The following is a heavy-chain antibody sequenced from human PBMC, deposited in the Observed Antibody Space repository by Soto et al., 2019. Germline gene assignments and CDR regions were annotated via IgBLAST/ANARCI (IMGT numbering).Heavy chain of an antibody. D-gene: IGHD6-13*01. CDR1: GGSISSGGYY. CDR3: ARVTIAALGYWFDP. CDR2: IYYSGST. V-gene: IGHV4-31*03. J-gene: IGHJ5*02. Sequence: LSLTCTVSGGSISSGGYYWSWIRQHPGKGLEWIGYIYYSGSTYYNPSLKSRVTISVDTSKNQFSLKLSSVTAADTAVYYCARVTIAALGYWFDPWGQGTLVTVSS.